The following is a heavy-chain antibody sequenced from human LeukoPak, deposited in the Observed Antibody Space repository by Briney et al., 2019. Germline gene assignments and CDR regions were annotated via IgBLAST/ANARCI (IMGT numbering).Heavy chain of an antibody. D-gene: IGHD4-17*01. CDR1: GFTFDDYG. Sequence: GGSLILSCVASGFTFDDYGMSWVRQAPGKGLEWVSGITWNGASTGFADSVKGRFTISRDNAKNSLYLGMSSLRPEDSAFYYCAREYGDYSSYFDLWGRGTLVTVSS. CDR3: AREYGDYSSYFDL. J-gene: IGHJ2*01. CDR2: ITWNGAST. V-gene: IGHV3-20*04.